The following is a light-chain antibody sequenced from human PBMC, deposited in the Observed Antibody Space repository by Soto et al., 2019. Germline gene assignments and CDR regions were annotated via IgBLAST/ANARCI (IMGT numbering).Light chain of an antibody. CDR3: QHYNNWPPYS. CDR2: GAS. Sequence: ETVMTQSPDTLSVSPGESATLSCRASQDVSTNLAWFHQTPGQTPRLVLYGASKRATGIPARFSGSGSGRHFTLTISSLQSEDFGVYYCQHYNNWPPYSFGQGTKVEIK. V-gene: IGKV3-15*01. CDR1: QDVSTN. J-gene: IGKJ2*03.